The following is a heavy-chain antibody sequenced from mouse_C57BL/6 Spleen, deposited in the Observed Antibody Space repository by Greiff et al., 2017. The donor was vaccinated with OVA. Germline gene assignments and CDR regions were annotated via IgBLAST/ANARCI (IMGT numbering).Heavy chain of an antibody. CDR1: GYTFTDYN. V-gene: IGHV1-18*01. D-gene: IGHD2-3*01. Sequence: VQLKESGPELVKPGASVKIPCKASGYTFTDYNMDWVKQSHGKSLEWIGDINPNNGGTIYNQKFKGKATLTVDKSSSTAYMELRSLTSEDTAVYYCARFYDGYYWYFDVWGTGTTVTVSS. CDR3: ARFYDGYYWYFDV. J-gene: IGHJ1*03. CDR2: INPNNGGT.